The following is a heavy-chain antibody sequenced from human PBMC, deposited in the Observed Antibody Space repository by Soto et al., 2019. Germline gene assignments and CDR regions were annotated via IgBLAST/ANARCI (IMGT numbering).Heavy chain of an antibody. D-gene: IGHD2-2*01. CDR2: ISGSGGST. CDR1: GCKFSSYC. V-gene: IGHV3-23*01. Sequence: GESLRISRAAAGCKFSSYCGSWVRQAPGKGLEWVSAISGSGGSTYYADSVKGRFTISRDNSKNTLYLQMNSLRAEDTAVYYCAKWISKSYYYYYMDVWGKGTTVTVSS. CDR3: AKWISKSYYYYYMDV. J-gene: IGHJ6*03.